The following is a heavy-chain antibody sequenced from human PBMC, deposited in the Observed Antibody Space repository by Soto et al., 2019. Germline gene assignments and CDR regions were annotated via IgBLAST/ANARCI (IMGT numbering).Heavy chain of an antibody. V-gene: IGHV4-59*01. D-gene: IGHD5-18*01. CDR1: GGSISSYY. CDR2: IYYSGST. Sequence: PSETLSLTCTVSGGSISSYYRSWIRQPPGKGLEWIGYIYYSGSTNYNPSLKSRVTISVDTSKNQFSLKLSSVPASDTAVYYCAREGVSRLWYQYSCMVVWCQGTMVTGSS. CDR3: AREGVSRLWYQYSCMVV. J-gene: IGHJ6*02.